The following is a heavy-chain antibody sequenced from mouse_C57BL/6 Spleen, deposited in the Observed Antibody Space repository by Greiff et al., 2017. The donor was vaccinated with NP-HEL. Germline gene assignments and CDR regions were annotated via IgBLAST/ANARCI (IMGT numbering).Heavy chain of an antibody. CDR2: IDPEDGDT. J-gene: IGHJ3*01. V-gene: IGHV14-1*01. CDR1: FFPFPHSF. CDR3: TLLHPWFAY. Sequence: SFPLSFPSSFFPFPHSFLHFFPPIPLHSLVCICSIDPEDGDTEYAPKFQGKATMTADTSSNTAYLQLSSLTSEDTAVYYCTLLHPWFAYWGQGTLVTVSA.